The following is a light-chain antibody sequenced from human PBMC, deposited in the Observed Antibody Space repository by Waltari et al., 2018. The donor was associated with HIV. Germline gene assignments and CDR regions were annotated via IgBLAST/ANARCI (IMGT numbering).Light chain of an antibody. CDR2: EGS. Sequence: PGQSITISCTGTSSDVGSYNLVSWYQQHPGKAPKLMIYEGSKRPSGVSNRFSGSKSGNTASLTISGLQAEDEADYYCCSYAGSSTSVVFGGGTKLTVL. CDR3: CSYAGSSTSVV. V-gene: IGLV2-23*01. CDR1: SSDVGSYNL. J-gene: IGLJ2*01.